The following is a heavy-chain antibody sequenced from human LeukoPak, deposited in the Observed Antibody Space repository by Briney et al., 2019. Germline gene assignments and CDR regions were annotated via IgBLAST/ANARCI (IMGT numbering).Heavy chain of an antibody. D-gene: IGHD3-22*01. J-gene: IGHJ4*02. V-gene: IGHV3-49*04. CDR1: GFTFGDYA. Sequence: GGSLRLSCTASGFTFGDYAMTWVRQAPGKGLEWVGFIRSKAYGGTTEYAASVKGRFTISRDDSKSLAYLQMNSLITEDTAVYYCTRSMITNALYYFDYWGQGTLVTVSS. CDR3: TRSMITNALYYFDY. CDR2: IRSKAYGGTT.